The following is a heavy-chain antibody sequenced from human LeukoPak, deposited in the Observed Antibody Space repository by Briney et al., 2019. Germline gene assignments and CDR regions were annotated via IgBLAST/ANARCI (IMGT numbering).Heavy chain of an antibody. Sequence: GGSLRLSCAASGFTFSSHWMHWVRQAPGKGLVWVSRINTDASSTSYAGSVKGRFTISRDNAKNTLYLQMNSLRADDTAVYYCVRDPMGATTYWGQGTLVTVSS. J-gene: IGHJ4*02. CDR2: INTDASST. V-gene: IGHV3-74*01. D-gene: IGHD1-26*01. CDR3: VRDPMGATTY. CDR1: GFTFSSHW.